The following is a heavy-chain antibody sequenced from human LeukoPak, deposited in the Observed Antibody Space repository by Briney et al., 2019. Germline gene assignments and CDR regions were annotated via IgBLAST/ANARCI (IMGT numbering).Heavy chain of an antibody. CDR1: GGTFSSYV. D-gene: IGHD3-10*01. CDR2: IIPYFGAA. Sequence: SVTVSCKASGGTFSSYVISWVRQATGQGLEWMGRIIPYFGAANYAQKLQDRVTNNTDESSSKDYMELSSLRSEDTAVYYCARDGGYGSGSIYYYYYMDVWGKGTTVTVSS. J-gene: IGHJ6*03. V-gene: IGHV1-69*05. CDR3: ARDGGYGSGSIYYYYYMDV.